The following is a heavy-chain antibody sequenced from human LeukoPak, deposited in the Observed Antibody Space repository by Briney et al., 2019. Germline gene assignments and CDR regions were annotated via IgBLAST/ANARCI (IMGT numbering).Heavy chain of an antibody. D-gene: IGHD1-26*01. J-gene: IGHJ4*02. V-gene: IGHV1-2*02. CDR2: INPNSGGT. Sequence: GASVKVSCKASGYTFTGYYMHWVRQAPGQGLEWMGWINPNSGGTNYAQKFQGRVTMTRDTSISTAYMELSRLRSDDTAVYYCARGGGIVGASLTVKYYFDYWGQGTLVTVSS. CDR1: GYTFTGYY. CDR3: ARGGGIVGASLTVKYYFDY.